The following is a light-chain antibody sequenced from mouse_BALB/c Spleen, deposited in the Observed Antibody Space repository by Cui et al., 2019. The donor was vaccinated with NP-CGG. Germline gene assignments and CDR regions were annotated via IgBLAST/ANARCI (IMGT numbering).Light chain of an antibody. CDR1: TGAVTTTNY. J-gene: IGLJ1*01. V-gene: IGLV1*01. CDR2: GTN. CDR3: ALWYSNHWV. Sequence: AVVTHESALTTSPGETLTLTCRSSTGAVTTTNYANWVQEKPGHLFTGLIGGTNNRAPGVPARFSGSLIGDKAALTITGAQTEDEAIYFCALWYSNHWVFGGGTKLTVL.